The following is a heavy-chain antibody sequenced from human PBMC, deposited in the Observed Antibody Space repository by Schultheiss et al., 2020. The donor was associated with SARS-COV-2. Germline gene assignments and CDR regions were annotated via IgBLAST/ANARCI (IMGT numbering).Heavy chain of an antibody. V-gene: IGHV3-66*01. CDR1: GFTVSSNY. D-gene: IGHD2-2*01. Sequence: GGSLRLSCAASGFTVSSNYMSWVRQAPGKGLEWVSSISGSGGSKNYADSVKGRFTISRDNSKNTLYLQMNSLRAEDTAVYYCVTYQLLYYFDYWGQGTLVTVSS. CDR3: VTYQLLYYFDY. CDR2: ISGSGGSK. J-gene: IGHJ4*02.